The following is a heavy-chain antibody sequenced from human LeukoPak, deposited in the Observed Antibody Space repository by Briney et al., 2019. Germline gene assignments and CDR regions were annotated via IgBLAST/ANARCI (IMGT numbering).Heavy chain of an antibody. CDR1: GGSISSGGYY. J-gene: IGHJ4*02. CDR2: IYYSGST. V-gene: IGHV4-31*03. D-gene: IGHD1-26*01. CDR3: VRHGAATGLGYFDC. Sequence: PSETLSLTCTVSGGSISSGGYYWSWIRQHPGKGLEWIGYIYYSGSTCYNPSLKSRVTISVDTSKNQFSLKLSSVTAADTAVYYCVRHGAATGLGYFDCWGQGTLVTVSS.